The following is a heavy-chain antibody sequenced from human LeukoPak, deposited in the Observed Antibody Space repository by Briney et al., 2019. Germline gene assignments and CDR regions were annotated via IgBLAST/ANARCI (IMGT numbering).Heavy chain of an antibody. V-gene: IGHV4-39*01. CDR1: GGSISSSSYY. D-gene: IGHD3-10*01. Sequence: SETLSLTCTVSGGSISSSSYYWGWIRQPPGKGLEWIGSIYYSGSTHYNPSLKSRVTISVDTSKNQFSLKLSSVTAADTAVYYCARVLGTSHYGSGSNALWARYNWFDPWGQGTLVTVSS. CDR2: IYYSGST. J-gene: IGHJ5*02. CDR3: ARVLGTSHYGSGSNALWARYNWFDP.